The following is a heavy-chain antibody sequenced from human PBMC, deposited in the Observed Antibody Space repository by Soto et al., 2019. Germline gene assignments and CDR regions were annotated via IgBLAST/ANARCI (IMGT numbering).Heavy chain of an antibody. D-gene: IGHD2-2*03. CDR3: ARLNGYCISTNCHGYYGMDV. Sequence: PSQALCHPSTFSGAMVRTIRSSWGRIVQSPGDRLHWIGPLFSSENTYYNPSILSRVTISVDTPKNEFSLRLSSVTAADTAVYYCARLNGYCISTNCHGYYGMDVWGQGTTVTVSS. CDR2: LFSSENT. V-gene: IGHV4-39*01. CDR1: GAMVRTIRSS. J-gene: IGHJ6*02.